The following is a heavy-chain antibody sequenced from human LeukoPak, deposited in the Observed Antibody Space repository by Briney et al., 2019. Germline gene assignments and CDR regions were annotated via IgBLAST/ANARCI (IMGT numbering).Heavy chain of an antibody. J-gene: IGHJ5*02. V-gene: IGHV4-34*01. Sequence: SETLSLTCAVYGGSFSGYYWSCIRQPPGKGLEWIGEINHSGSTNYNPSLKSRVTISVDTSKNQFSLKLSSVTAADTAVYYCARGTTIFGVVSKWFDPWGQGTLVTVSS. CDR3: ARGTTIFGVVSKWFDP. CDR1: GGSFSGYY. D-gene: IGHD3-3*01. CDR2: INHSGST.